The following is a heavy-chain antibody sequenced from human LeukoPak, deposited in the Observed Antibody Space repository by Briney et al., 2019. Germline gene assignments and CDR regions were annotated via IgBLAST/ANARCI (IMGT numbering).Heavy chain of an antibody. J-gene: IGHJ4*02. CDR1: GYTFTYYY. V-gene: IGHV1-2*02. D-gene: IGHD1-26*01. Sequence: GASVKVSCTASGYTFTYYYVHWVRQAPGQGLEWMGCISPNSGGTHYAQNFQGRVTMTRDTSISTAYMELRSLRSDDTAVYYCARGPVGATWGQGTLVTVSS. CDR3: ARGPVGAT. CDR2: ISPNSGGT.